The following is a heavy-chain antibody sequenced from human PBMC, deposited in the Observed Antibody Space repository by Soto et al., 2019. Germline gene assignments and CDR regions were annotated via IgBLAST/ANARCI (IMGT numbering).Heavy chain of an antibody. CDR1: GFTFSDYY. D-gene: IGHD3-10*01. CDR3: ARRNIMVRGVISISPAPDAFDI. V-gene: IGHV3-11*06. J-gene: IGHJ3*02. Sequence: PGGSLRLSCAASGFTFSDYYMSWIRQAPGKGLEWVSYISSSSSYTNYADSVKGRFTISRDNAKNSLYLQMNSLRAEDTAVYYWARRNIMVRGVISISPAPDAFDIWGQGTMVTVS. CDR2: ISSSSSYT.